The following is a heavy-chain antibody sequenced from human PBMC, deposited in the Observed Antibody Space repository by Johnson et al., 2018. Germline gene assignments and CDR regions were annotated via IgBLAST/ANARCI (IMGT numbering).Heavy chain of an antibody. CDR1: RFTFTYYG. CDR2: ISSDGSNK. Sequence: QVQLVQSGGGVVQPGRSLRLSCAASRFTFTYYGMHWVRQAPGKGLEWVAVISSDGSNKYYADSVKGLFTISRDKAKNSLYLQMKSLSAEDTAVYYCARDAGTVVSGYVQHWCQGTLVTVSS. CDR3: ARDAGTVVSGYVQH. D-gene: IGHD1-1*01. V-gene: IGHV3-30*03. J-gene: IGHJ1*01.